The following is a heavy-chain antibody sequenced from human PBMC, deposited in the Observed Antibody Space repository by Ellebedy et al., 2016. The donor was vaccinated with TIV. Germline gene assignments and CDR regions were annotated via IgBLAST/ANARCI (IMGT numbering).Heavy chain of an antibody. CDR2: ISGSGGST. D-gene: IGHD6-13*01. Sequence: PGGSLRLSCAASGFTFSSYEMNWVRQAPGKGLEWVSAISGSGGSTYYADSVKGRFTISRDNAKNSLYLQMNSLRAEDTAVYYCARTGSWNGYGMDVWGQGTTVTVSS. V-gene: IGHV3-48*03. CDR1: GFTFSSYE. CDR3: ARTGSWNGYGMDV. J-gene: IGHJ6*02.